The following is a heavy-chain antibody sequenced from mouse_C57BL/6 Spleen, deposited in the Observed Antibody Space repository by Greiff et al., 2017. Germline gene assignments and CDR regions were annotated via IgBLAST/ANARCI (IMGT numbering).Heavy chain of an antibody. J-gene: IGHJ1*03. Sequence: EVQRVESGPGLVKPSQSLSLTCSVTGYSITSGYYWNWIRQFPGNKLEWMGYISYDGSNNYNPSLKNRISITRDTSKNQFFLKLNSVTTEDTATYYCARGDGGYWYFDVWGTGTTVTVSS. CDR1: GYSITSGYY. CDR3: ARGDGGYWYFDV. D-gene: IGHD3-3*01. CDR2: ISYDGSN. V-gene: IGHV3-6*01.